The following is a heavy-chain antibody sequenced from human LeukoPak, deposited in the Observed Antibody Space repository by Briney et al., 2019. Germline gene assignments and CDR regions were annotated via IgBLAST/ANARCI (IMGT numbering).Heavy chain of an antibody. V-gene: IGHV1-2*02. D-gene: IGHD6-6*01. CDR3: ARGPHTPAPIDRPALLAARLGWFDP. J-gene: IGHJ5*02. Sequence: SVKVSCKASGYTFTGYYMHWVRQAPGQGLEWMGWINPNSGGTNYAQKFQGRVTMTRDTSISTAYMELSRLRSDDTAVYYCARGPHTPAPIDRPALLAARLGWFDPWGQGTLVTVSS. CDR2: INPNSGGT. CDR1: GYTFTGYY.